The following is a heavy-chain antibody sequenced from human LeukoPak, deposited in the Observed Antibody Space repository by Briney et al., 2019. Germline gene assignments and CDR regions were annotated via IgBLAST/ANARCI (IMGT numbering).Heavy chain of an antibody. CDR2: INPNSGGT. J-gene: IGHJ4*02. Sequence: ASVKVSCKASGYTFTGYYMHWVRQAPGQGLEWMGWINPNSGGTNYAQKFQGRVTMTRDTSISTAYMELSRLRSDDTAAYYCARESSSSWSEDYWGQGTLVTVSS. CDR1: GYTFTGYY. CDR3: ARESSSSWSEDY. V-gene: IGHV1-2*02. D-gene: IGHD6-13*01.